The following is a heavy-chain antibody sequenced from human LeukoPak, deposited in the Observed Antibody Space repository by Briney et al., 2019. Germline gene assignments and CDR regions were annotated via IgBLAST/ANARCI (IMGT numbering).Heavy chain of an antibody. D-gene: IGHD6-19*01. J-gene: IGHJ4*02. Sequence: PSETLSPTCTVSGGSISSYYWSWIRQPPGKGLEWIGYIYYSGSTNYNSSLKSRVTISVDTSKNQFSLKLSSVTAADTAVYYCARGYSSGWYCFDYWGQGTLFTVSS. CDR1: GGSISSYY. CDR3: ARGYSSGWYCFDY. CDR2: IYYSGST. V-gene: IGHV4-59*01.